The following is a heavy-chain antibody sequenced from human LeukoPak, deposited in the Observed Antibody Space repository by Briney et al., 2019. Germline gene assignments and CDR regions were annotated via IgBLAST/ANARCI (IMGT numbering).Heavy chain of an antibody. Sequence: GSLRLSCAASGFTFRDYYMSWIRQAPGKGLEWVSYISSSGSTIYYADSVKGRYTISRDNAKNSLYLQMNSLRAEDTAVYYCARRHPVLAAAGTVFDYWGQGTLVTVSS. D-gene: IGHD6-13*01. V-gene: IGHV3-11*04. J-gene: IGHJ4*02. CDR3: ARRHPVLAAAGTVFDY. CDR1: GFTFRDYY. CDR2: ISSSGSTI.